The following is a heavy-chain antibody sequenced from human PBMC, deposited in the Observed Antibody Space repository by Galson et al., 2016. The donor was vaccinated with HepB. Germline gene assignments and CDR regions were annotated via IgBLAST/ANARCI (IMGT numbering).Heavy chain of an antibody. J-gene: IGHJ2*01. CDR1: GYNFASSW. V-gene: IGHV5-51*01. CDR2: IYPGDSDT. CDR3: ARMQWLVDWYLDL. Sequence: QSGAEVKKPGESLQISCNGSGYNFASSWIVWVRQRPGKGMEWMGIIYPGDSDTRYSSSFQGQVTISADKSISTAYLEWISLEASASAVYYCARMQWLVDWYLDLWGQGTLVTVSS. D-gene: IGHD6-19*01.